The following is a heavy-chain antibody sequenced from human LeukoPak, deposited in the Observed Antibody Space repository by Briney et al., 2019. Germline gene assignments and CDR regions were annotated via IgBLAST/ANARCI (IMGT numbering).Heavy chain of an antibody. CDR1: GGSISSYY. CDR2: IHYSGGIT. Sequence: SETLSLTCTVSGGSISSYYWSWIRQPPGKGLEWIGYIHYSGGITYYNPSLKSRVTISVDTSKNQFSLKLSSVTAADTAVYYCARHGCSSTSCYQVSRFDPWGQGTLVTVSS. D-gene: IGHD2-2*01. CDR3: ARHGCSSTSCYQVSRFDP. V-gene: IGHV4-59*08. J-gene: IGHJ5*02.